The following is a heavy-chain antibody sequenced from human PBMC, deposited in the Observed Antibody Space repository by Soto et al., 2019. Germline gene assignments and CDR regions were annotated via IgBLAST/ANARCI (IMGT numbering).Heavy chain of an antibody. D-gene: IGHD3-10*01. Sequence: PSETLSLTCTVSGDSISSSDNYWGWIRQPPGKGLEWIVSLYYSGNTYYNPSLRSRVTISVDTSNNQFSLRLSSVTAADTAVYYCARGSSITMVRGVIIKPPYYYYMDVWGKGTTVTVSS. J-gene: IGHJ6*03. CDR2: LYYSGNT. CDR1: GDSISSSDNY. CDR3: ARGSSITMVRGVIIKPPYYYYMDV. V-gene: IGHV4-39*01.